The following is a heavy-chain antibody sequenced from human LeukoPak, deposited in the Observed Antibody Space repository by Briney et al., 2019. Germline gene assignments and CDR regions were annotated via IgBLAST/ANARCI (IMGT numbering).Heavy chain of an antibody. CDR1: GGSMSSGGYY. J-gene: IGHJ4*02. D-gene: IGHD3-22*01. CDR2: IYYSGST. CDR3: ARARPDYYYDSSGYYSPFSFFDY. V-gene: IGHV4-31*03. Sequence: SSQTLSLTCTVSGGSMSSGGYYWSWIRQHPGKGLEWIGYIYYSGSTYYNPSLQSRVTISVDTSKNQFSLKLSSVTAADTAVYYCARARPDYYYDSSGYYSPFSFFDYWGQGTLVTVSS.